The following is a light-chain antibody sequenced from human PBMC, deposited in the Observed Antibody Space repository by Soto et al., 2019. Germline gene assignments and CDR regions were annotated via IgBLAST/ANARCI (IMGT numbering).Light chain of an antibody. CDR2: DNN. V-gene: IGLV1-51*01. CDR3: CSYAGSNTWV. CDR1: SSNIGNNY. J-gene: IGLJ3*02. Sequence: QSVLTQPPSVSAAPGQKVTISCSRSSSNIGNNYVSWYQQLPGTAPKLLIYDNNKRPSGIPDRFSGSKSGTSATLGITGLQTGDEADYYCCSYAGSNTWVFGGGTKVTVL.